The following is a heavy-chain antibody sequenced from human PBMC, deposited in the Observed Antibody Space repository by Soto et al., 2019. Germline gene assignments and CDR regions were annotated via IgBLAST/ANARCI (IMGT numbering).Heavy chain of an antibody. J-gene: IGHJ5*02. CDR1: GFTFSSYG. CDR2: IWYDGSNK. CDR3: ARDRDSSGWIWFDP. Sequence: GGSLRLSCAASGFTFSSYGMHWVRQAPGKGLEWVAVIWYDGSNKYYADSVKGRFTISRDNSKNTLYLQMNSLRAEDTAVYYCARDRDSSGWIWFDPWGQGTLVTVSS. D-gene: IGHD6-19*01. V-gene: IGHV3-33*01.